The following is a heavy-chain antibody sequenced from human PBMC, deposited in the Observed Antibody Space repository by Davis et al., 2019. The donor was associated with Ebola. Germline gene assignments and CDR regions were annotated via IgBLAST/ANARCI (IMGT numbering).Heavy chain of an antibody. CDR1: GASMTSYY. J-gene: IGHJ5*02. Sequence: PSETLSLTCTVSGASMTSYYWSWIRQPPGKGLEWIGYIYYSGSTNYNPSLKSRVTISVDTSKNQFSLKLSSVTAADTAVYYCARERRSTYVYDINNNNWFDPWGQGTLVTVSS. V-gene: IGHV4-59*01. CDR3: ARERRSTYVYDINNNNWFDP. D-gene: IGHD3-22*01. CDR2: IYYSGST.